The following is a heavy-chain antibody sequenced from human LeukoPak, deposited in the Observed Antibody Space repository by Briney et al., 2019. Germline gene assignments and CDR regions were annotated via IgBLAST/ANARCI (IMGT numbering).Heavy chain of an antibody. CDR3: ARSAFPRYCSSTSCIGPFDY. Sequence: GESLKISCKGSGYSFTSYWIGWVRQMPGKGLEWMGIIYPGDSDTRYSPSFQGQVTISADKPISTAYLQWSSLKASDTAMYYCARSAFPRYCSSTSCIGPFDYWGQGTLVTVSS. D-gene: IGHD2-2*01. J-gene: IGHJ4*02. CDR1: GYSFTSYW. CDR2: IYPGDSDT. V-gene: IGHV5-51*04.